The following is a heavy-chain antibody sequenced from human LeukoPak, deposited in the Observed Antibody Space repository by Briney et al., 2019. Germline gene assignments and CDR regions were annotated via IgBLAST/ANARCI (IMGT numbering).Heavy chain of an antibody. CDR3: ARVMDIVVVPAAKGGFGY. V-gene: IGHV3-21*01. Sequence: GGSLRRYCAASGFTCSSYSMDWVRHAPGKGLEWVSSISSSSRYIYYTYSVKVSFTISRATATNYLYLQMNSLRAEDTAVYYCARVMDIVVVPAAKGGFGYWGQGTLVTVSS. D-gene: IGHD2-2*03. CDR2: ISSSSRYI. J-gene: IGHJ4*02. CDR1: GFTCSSYS.